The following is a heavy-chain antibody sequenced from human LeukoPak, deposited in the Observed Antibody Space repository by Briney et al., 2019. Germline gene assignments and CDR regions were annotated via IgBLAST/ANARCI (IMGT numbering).Heavy chain of an antibody. J-gene: IGHJ4*02. CDR1: RFTFSSYA. Sequence: PGGSLRLSCAASRFTFSSYAMHWVRQAPGKGLEYVSTISSNGGSTYYATSVKGRFIISRDNSKNTLYLQMGSLRAEDMAVYYCARGSRLGDYYDSSGYSGWGQGTLVTVSS. D-gene: IGHD3-22*01. CDR3: ARGSRLGDYYDSSGYSG. CDR2: ISSNGGST. V-gene: IGHV3-64*01.